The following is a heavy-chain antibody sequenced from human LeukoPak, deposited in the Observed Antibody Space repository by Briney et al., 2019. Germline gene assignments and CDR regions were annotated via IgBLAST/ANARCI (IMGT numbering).Heavy chain of an antibody. Sequence: SVKVSCKASGGTFSSYAISWVRQAPGQGLEWMGGIIPIFGTANYAQKFQGRVTMTRDTSTSAVYMELSSLRSEDTAVYYCARLAGYYDSSGYSNVDYWGQGTLVTVSS. V-gene: IGHV1-69*05. CDR1: GGTFSSYA. D-gene: IGHD3-22*01. J-gene: IGHJ4*02. CDR2: IIPIFGTA. CDR3: ARLAGYYDSSGYSNVDY.